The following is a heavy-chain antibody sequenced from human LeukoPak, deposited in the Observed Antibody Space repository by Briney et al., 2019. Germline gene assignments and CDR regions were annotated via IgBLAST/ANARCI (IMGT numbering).Heavy chain of an antibody. J-gene: IGHJ5*02. CDR1: GGSISSGSYY. CDR2: IYTSGST. D-gene: IGHD6-6*01. Sequence: SETLSLTCTVSGGSISSGSYYWSWIRQPAGKGLEWIGRIYTSGSTNYNPSLKSRVTISVDTSKIQFSLKLSSVTAADTAVYYCARDLKGIAAREGRFDPWGQGTLVTVSS. V-gene: IGHV4-61*02. CDR3: ARDLKGIAAREGRFDP.